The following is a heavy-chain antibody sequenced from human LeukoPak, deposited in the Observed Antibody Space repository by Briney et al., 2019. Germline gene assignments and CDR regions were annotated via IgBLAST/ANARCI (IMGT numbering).Heavy chain of an antibody. V-gene: IGHV3-23*01. Sequence: GRSLRLSCAASGFTFSSYGMHWVRQAPGKGLEWVSAISGSSGSTYYADSVKGRFTISRDNSKNTLYLQMNSLRAEDTAVYYCAREESGAFDIWGQGTMVTVSS. J-gene: IGHJ3*02. CDR3: AREESGAFDI. CDR2: ISGSSGST. CDR1: GFTFSSYG.